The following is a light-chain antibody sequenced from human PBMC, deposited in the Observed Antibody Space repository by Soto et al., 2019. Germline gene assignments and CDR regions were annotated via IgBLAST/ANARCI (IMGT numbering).Light chain of an antibody. CDR3: QSYDSNNHGV. Sequence: NFILTQPHSVSESPGKTVTISCTGSRGRFATNYVQWYQQRPGSAPTTVIYEDNQRPSGVPDRFSGSIDSSSNSASLTISGLETEDEADYYCQSYDSNNHGVFGGGTKVTVL. J-gene: IGLJ2*01. V-gene: IGLV6-57*02. CDR1: RGRFATNY. CDR2: EDN.